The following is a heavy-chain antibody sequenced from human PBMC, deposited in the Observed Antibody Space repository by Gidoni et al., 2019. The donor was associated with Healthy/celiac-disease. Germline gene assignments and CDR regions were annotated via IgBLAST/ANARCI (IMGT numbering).Heavy chain of an antibody. Sequence: EVQLVASGGGLVKPGGSLRLSCAASGFTFSSYSMNWVRQAPGKGLEWVSSISSSSSYIYYADSVKGRFTISRDNAKNSLYLQMNSLRAEDTAVYYCARELAVAGTSGWFDPWGQGTLVTVSS. J-gene: IGHJ5*02. D-gene: IGHD6-19*01. CDR1: GFTFSSYS. CDR3: ARELAVAGTSGWFDP. V-gene: IGHV3-21*01. CDR2: ISSSSSYI.